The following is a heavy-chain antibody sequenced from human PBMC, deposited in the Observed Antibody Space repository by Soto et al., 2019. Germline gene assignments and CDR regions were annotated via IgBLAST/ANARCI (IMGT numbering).Heavy chain of an antibody. CDR2: VSYDGSNT. J-gene: IGHJ4*02. D-gene: IGHD2-2*01. CDR3: ARGYQLPLGAFDF. V-gene: IGHV3-30-3*01. Sequence: PGGSLRLSCAASGFTFSNCAMHWVRQAPDKGLGWVAVVSYDGSNTYYADSVKGRFTISRDNSKNTLYLQMNSLRLEDTAVYYCARGYQLPLGAFDFWGQGTLVTVSS. CDR1: GFTFSNCA.